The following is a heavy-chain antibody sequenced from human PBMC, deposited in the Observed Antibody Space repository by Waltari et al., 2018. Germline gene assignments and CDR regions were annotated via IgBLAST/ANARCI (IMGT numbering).Heavy chain of an antibody. CDR1: GFSRSTSGMC. Sequence: QVTLRESGPALVKPTQTLTQTCTFSGFSRSTSGMCGSWLRQPPGKAREWLARIDWDDDKYYSTSLKTRLTISKDTSKNQVVLTMTNMDPVYTATYYCARTPPVSGVYYFDYWGQGTLVTVSS. CDR2: IDWDDDK. V-gene: IGHV2-70*15. CDR3: ARTPPVSGVYYFDY. D-gene: IGHD3-10*01. J-gene: IGHJ4*02.